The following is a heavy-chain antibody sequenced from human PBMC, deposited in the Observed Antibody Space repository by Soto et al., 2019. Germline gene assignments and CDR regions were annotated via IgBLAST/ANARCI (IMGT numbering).Heavy chain of an antibody. CDR1: GGSISSGGYY. Sequence: PSETLSLTCTVSGGSISSGGYYWSWIRQHPGKGLECIGHIYYSGSTYYNPSLKSRVTISVDTSKNQFSLKLSSVTAADTAVYYCASQGSGCTRTSCYDWFDPWGQGTLVTVSS. V-gene: IGHV4-31*03. CDR2: IYYSGST. D-gene: IGHD2-2*01. CDR3: ASQGSGCTRTSCYDWFDP. J-gene: IGHJ5*02.